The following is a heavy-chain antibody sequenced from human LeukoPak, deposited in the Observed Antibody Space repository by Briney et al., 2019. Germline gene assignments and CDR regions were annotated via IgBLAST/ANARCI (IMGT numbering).Heavy chain of an antibody. D-gene: IGHD2-2*01. J-gene: IGHJ4*02. CDR3: AKGDIVVVPAALEFDY. CDR2: ISGSGGST. CDR1: GFTFSSYA. Sequence: GGSLRLSCAASGFTFSSYAMSWVRQAPGKGLEWVSAISGSGGSTYYADSVKGRFTISRDNSKNTLHLQMNSLRAEDTAVYYCAKGDIVVVPAALEFDYWGQGTLVTVSS. V-gene: IGHV3-23*01.